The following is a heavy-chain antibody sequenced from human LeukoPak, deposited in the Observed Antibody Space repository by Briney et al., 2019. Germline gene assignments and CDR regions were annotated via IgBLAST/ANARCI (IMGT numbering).Heavy chain of an antibody. Sequence: GASVKVSCKASGYTFTSYGISWVRQAPGQGLEWMGWISAYNGNTNYAQKLRGRVTMTTDTSTSTAYMELRSLRSDDTAVYYCARDQRRYSSGNWFDPCGEGTLVTVSS. CDR1: GYTFTSYG. CDR3: ARDQRRYSSGNWFDP. CDR2: ISAYNGNT. D-gene: IGHD6-19*01. V-gene: IGHV1-18*01. J-gene: IGHJ5*02.